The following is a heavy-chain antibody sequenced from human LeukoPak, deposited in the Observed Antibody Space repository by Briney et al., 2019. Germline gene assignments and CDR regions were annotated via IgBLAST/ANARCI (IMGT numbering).Heavy chain of an antibody. Sequence: GGSLRLSCAASGFTFSNAWMHWVRQAPGKGLVWVSRINSDGSDTIYADSVKGRFTISRDNSKNTLYLQMNSLRAEDTAVYYCAKESGNYLPNPPGLDWFDPWGQGTLVTVSS. J-gene: IGHJ5*02. CDR1: GFTFSNAW. D-gene: IGHD1-7*01. CDR2: INSDGSDT. V-gene: IGHV3-74*01. CDR3: AKESGNYLPNPPGLDWFDP.